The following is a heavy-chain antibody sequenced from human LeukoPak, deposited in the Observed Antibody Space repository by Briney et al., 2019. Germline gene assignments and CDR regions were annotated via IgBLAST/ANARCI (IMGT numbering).Heavy chain of an antibody. CDR1: GFTFSSYG. CDR3: AKDLRGCSTSCYEGTN. CDR2: ISYDGSNK. D-gene: IGHD2-2*01. Sequence: PGRSLRLSCAASGFTFSSYGMHWVRQAPGKGLEWVAVISYDGSNKYYADSVKGRFTISRDNSKNTLYLQMNSLRAEDTAVYYCAKDLRGCSTSCYEGTNWGQGTLVTVSS. J-gene: IGHJ4*02. V-gene: IGHV3-30*18.